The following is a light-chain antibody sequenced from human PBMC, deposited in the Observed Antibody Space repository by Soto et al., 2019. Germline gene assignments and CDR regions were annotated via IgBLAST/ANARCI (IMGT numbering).Light chain of an antibody. CDR3: QQYCCSPKT. CDR2: GAS. Sequence: EIVLTQSPATLSLSPGERATLSCRASQSVGSNYLAWYQQKPGQAPRLLIYGASSRATGIPDRFSGSGSATDFTLTISILEPEDFAVYYCQQYCCSPKTFGQVTKVEVK. V-gene: IGKV3-20*01. J-gene: IGKJ1*01. CDR1: QSVGSNY.